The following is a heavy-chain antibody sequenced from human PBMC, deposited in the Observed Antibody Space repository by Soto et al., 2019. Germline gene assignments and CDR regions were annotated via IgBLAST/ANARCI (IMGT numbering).Heavy chain of an antibody. J-gene: IGHJ4*02. Sequence: QVHLVQSGAEVKKPGASVKVSCKASGYTFTSYGITWVRQAPGQGLEWMAWISAHNGNTDYAQKLQGRVIVPRHTPTSTASLQLRSLIFDVTAVDYSARGRYGDYWGQGALVTVSS. CDR2: ISAHNGNT. CDR3: ARGRYGDY. D-gene: IGHD1-1*01. V-gene: IGHV1-18*01. CDR1: GYTFTSYG.